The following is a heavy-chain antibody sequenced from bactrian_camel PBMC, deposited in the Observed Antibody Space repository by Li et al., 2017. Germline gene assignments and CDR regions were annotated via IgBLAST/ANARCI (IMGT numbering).Heavy chain of an antibody. CDR2: INIGSGAT. V-gene: IGHV3S40*01. CDR1: GFTFDSYI. CDR3: ANPHSPGALSSFAY. J-gene: IGHJ4*01. Sequence: VQLVESGGGLVQPGGSLRLSCAASGFTFDSYIMTWVRQAPGKGLEWLSGINIGSGATYYADSVKGRFTISRDSAKNTVYLQLNSLKTEDMAMYYCANPHSPGALSSFAYWGQGTQVTVS.